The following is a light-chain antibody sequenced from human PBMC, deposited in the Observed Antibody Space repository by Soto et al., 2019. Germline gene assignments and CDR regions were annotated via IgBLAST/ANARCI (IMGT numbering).Light chain of an antibody. CDR2: DVT. V-gene: IGLV2-14*03. CDR3: SSYTGRTTVI. Sequence: QSALPQPASVSGSPGQSITISCTGTNSDVGTFPYVSWYQQHPGKAPKLMIYDVTDRPSGVSDRFSGSKSGNTASLTISGLQAEDEADYYCSSYTGRTTVIFGGGTKLTVL. J-gene: IGLJ2*01. CDR1: NSDVGTFPY.